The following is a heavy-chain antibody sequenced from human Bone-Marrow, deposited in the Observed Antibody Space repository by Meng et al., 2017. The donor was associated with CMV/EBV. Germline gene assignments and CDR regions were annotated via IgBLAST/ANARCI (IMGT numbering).Heavy chain of an antibody. J-gene: IGHJ4*02. CDR1: GYTFTRFG. CDR2: VSADNGDT. CDR3: PRIDLTFTSGGEVPN. D-gene: IGHD3-3*01. V-gene: IGHV1-18*01. Sequence: ASVKVSCQTSGYTFTRFGVTWMRQAPGQGLEWMGGVSADNGDTNDAQKVQGRVTMATDTPTTTAFMELRSPTSDDTAVYYCPRIDLTFTSGGEVPNWGQGTQVTVSS.